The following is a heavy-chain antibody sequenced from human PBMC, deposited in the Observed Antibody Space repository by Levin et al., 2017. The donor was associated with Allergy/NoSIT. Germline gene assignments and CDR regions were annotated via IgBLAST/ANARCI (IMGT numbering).Heavy chain of an antibody. J-gene: IGHJ4*02. D-gene: IGHD3-22*01. Sequence: PSETLSLTCAVSGGSISSGGYSWSWIRQPPGKGLEWIGYIYHSGSTYYNPSLKSRVTISVDRSKNQFSLKLSSVTAADTAVYYCARAIYYYDSSGYYRLLYFDYWGQGTLVTVSS. V-gene: IGHV4-30-2*01. CDR2: IYHSGST. CDR3: ARAIYYYDSSGYYRLLYFDY. CDR1: GGSISSGGYS.